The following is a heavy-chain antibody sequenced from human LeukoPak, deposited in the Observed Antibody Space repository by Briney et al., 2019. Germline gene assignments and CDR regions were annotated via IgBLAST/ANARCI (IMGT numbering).Heavy chain of an antibody. CDR3: AKHGPAGTDYFDY. CDR2: ISGSGGST. CDR1: GFTFSAYA. J-gene: IGHJ4*02. D-gene: IGHD3/OR15-3a*01. Sequence: PGGSLRLSCEASGFTFSAYAMTWVRQAPGKGLEWVSAISGSGGSTYDADSVKGRFTISRDNSKNTLYLQMNSLRAEDTAVYYCAKHGPAGTDYFDYWGQGTLVTVSS. V-gene: IGHV3-23*01.